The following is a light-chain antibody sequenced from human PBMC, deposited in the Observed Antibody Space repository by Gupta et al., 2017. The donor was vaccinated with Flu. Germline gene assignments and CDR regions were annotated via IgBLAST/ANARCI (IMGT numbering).Light chain of an antibody. V-gene: IGKV1-5*03. Sequence: DIQMTQSPSTLSASVGDRVTITCRASQSINSWLAWYQQKPGKAPKFLIYKASRLESGVPSRFSGSGSGTEFTLTISSLQPDDFASYYCQQYNTYPWTFGQGTKV. J-gene: IGKJ1*01. CDR3: QQYNTYPWT. CDR1: QSINSW. CDR2: KAS.